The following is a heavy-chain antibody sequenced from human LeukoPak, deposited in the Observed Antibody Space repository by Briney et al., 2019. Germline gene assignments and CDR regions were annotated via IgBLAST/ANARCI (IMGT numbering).Heavy chain of an antibody. J-gene: IGHJ5*02. CDR2: ISSSSSYI. CDR1: GFTFSSYS. V-gene: IGHV3-21*01. Sequence: PGGSLRLSCAASGFTFSSYSMNWVHQAPGKGLEWVSSISSSSSYIYYADSVKGRFTISRDNAKNSLYLQMNSLRAEDTAVYYCARDPGDIVVVPAALNWFDPWGQGTLVTVSS. CDR3: ARDPGDIVVVPAALNWFDP. D-gene: IGHD2-2*01.